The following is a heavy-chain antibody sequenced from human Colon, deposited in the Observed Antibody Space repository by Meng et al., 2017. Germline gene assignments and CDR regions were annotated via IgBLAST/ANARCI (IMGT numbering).Heavy chain of an antibody. J-gene: IGHJ4*02. CDR1: GASISSDIW. V-gene: IGHV4-4*02. CDR2: VYHRGDT. Sequence: QVQLQESGPGLVKPSGTLSLTCTVPGASISSDIWWSWVRQPPGKGLEWIGEVYHRGDTNYNPSLKSRVDISVDKSKNQFYLSLFSVTAADTAVYYCGRDQGRELINHWGQGTLVTVSS. D-gene: IGHD1-7*01. CDR3: GRDQGRELINH.